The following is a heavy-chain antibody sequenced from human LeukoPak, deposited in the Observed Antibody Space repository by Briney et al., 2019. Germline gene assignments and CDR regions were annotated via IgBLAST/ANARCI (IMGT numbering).Heavy chain of an antibody. D-gene: IGHD3-16*01. CDR1: GGSISSSSYY. Sequence: SETLSLTCTVSGGSISSSSYYWGWIRQPPGKGLEWIGSIYTSGSTNYNPSLKSRVTISVDTSKNQFSLKLSSVTAADTAVYYCARDHEFGDAFDIWGQGTMVTVSS. CDR2: IYTSGST. J-gene: IGHJ3*02. CDR3: ARDHEFGDAFDI. V-gene: IGHV4-39*07.